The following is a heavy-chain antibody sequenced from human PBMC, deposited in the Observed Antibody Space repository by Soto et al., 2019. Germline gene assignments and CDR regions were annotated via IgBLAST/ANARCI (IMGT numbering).Heavy chain of an antibody. CDR3: ARSHDSSGYYPRRYYYGMDV. V-gene: IGHV4-4*02. Sequence: PSETLSLTCAVSGGSISSSNWWSWVRQPPGKGLEWIGEIYHSGSTNYNPSLKSRVTISVDKSKNQFSLKLSSVTAADTAVYYCARSHDSSGYYPRRYYYGMDVWGQGTTVTDSS. J-gene: IGHJ6*02. CDR2: IYHSGST. D-gene: IGHD3-22*01. CDR1: GGSISSSNW.